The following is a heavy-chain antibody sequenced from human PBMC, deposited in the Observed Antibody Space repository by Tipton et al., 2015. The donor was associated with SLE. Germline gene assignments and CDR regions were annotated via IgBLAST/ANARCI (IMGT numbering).Heavy chain of an antibody. V-gene: IGHV3-23*01. J-gene: IGHJ6*02. CDR2: ISGSGGNT. D-gene: IGHD3-3*01. CDR1: GFTFSDYA. Sequence: GSLRLSCAASGFTFSDYAMTWVRQAPGGGLEWLSAISGSGGNTFYADSVKGQFSISRDNSKNTLYLQMNSLRAEDTAVYYCAKMANDFWRGNFPSNSYYGMDVWGQGTTVTVAS. CDR3: AKMANDFWRGNFPSNSYYGMDV.